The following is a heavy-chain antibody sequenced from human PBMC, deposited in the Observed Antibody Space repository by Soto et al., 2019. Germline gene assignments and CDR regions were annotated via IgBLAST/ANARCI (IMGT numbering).Heavy chain of an antibody. J-gene: IGHJ4*02. V-gene: IGHV4-31*03. Sequence: QVQLQESGPGLVKPSQTLSLTCTVSGGSISSGGYYWSWIRQHPGKGLEWIGYIYYSGSTYYNPSLKSRVTISVDTSKNQFSLKLSSVTAADTAVYCCAREGERQLWPLFDYWGQGTLVTVSS. D-gene: IGHD5-18*01. CDR1: GGSISSGGYY. CDR2: IYYSGST. CDR3: AREGERQLWPLFDY.